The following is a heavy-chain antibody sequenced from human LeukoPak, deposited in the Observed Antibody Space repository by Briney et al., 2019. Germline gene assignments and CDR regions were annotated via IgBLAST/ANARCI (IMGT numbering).Heavy chain of an antibody. D-gene: IGHD2-8*01. Sequence: PGGSLRLSCAASGFTFSSYSMSWVRQAPGKGLECVSFIGGGSSTIYHADSVKGRFTISRDNAKNSLYLQMNSLRAEDTAVYYCARDSRFCTSSNCRGDAFDLWGQGTMVTVTS. CDR3: ARDSRFCTSSNCRGDAFDL. J-gene: IGHJ3*01. CDR1: GFTFSSYS. V-gene: IGHV3-48*04. CDR2: IGGGSSTI.